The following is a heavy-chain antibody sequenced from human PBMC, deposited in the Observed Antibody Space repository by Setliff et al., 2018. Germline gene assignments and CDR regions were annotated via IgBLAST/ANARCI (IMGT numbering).Heavy chain of an antibody. J-gene: IGHJ5*02. D-gene: IGHD3-10*01. CDR3: ARDPYYDSGSYP. CDR2: ICYSGNT. Sequence: TSETLSLTCTVSGGSISNNYWNLIRQPPGKGLQWIGYICYSGNTNYNPSLKSRVTIPVDTSKNQFSLKLSSVTAADTAVYYCARDPYYDSGSYPWGQGTLVTVSS. CDR1: GGSISNNY. V-gene: IGHV4-59*12.